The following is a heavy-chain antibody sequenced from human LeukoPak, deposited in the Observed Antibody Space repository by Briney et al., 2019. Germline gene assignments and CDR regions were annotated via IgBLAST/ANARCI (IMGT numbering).Heavy chain of an antibody. Sequence: SETLSLTCAVSGGSISSSNWWSWVRQPPGKGVDWIGEIYHSGSTNYNPSLKSRVTISVDKSKNQFSLKLSSVTAADTAVYYCARAASSGWSPLGYWGQGTLVTVSS. J-gene: IGHJ4*02. CDR1: GGSISSSNW. CDR3: ARAASSGWSPLGY. CDR2: IYHSGST. V-gene: IGHV4-4*02. D-gene: IGHD6-19*01.